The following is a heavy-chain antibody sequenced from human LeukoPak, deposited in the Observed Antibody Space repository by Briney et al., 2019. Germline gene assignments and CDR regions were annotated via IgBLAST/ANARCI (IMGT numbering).Heavy chain of an antibody. CDR2: IGRAGDT. J-gene: IGHJ2*01. Sequence: GGALRLSCAASGFTFSSYDMHWVRQATGKGLEWVSAIGRAGDTYYPDSVKGRFTISRENARNSFYLQMNSLRAGDTAVYYCARVLNFSRGTVTPLSNWYFDLWGRGTLVTVS. CDR3: ARVLNFSRGTVTPLSNWYFDL. D-gene: IGHD4-17*01. CDR1: GFTFSSYD. V-gene: IGHV3-13*04.